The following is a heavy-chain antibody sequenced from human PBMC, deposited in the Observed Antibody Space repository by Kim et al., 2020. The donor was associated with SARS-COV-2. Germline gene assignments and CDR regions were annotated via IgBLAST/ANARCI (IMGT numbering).Heavy chain of an antibody. Sequence: GGSLRLSCAASGFTFSSYSMNWVRQAPGKGLEWVSSISSSSSYIYYADSVKGRFTISRDNAKHSLYLQMNSLRAEDTAVYYCARDTPPRYYYDSSGYYYYFDYWGQGTLVTVSS. CDR3: ARDTPPRYYYDSSGYYYYFDY. CDR2: ISSSSSYI. J-gene: IGHJ4*02. D-gene: IGHD3-22*01. CDR1: GFTFSSYS. V-gene: IGHV3-21*01.